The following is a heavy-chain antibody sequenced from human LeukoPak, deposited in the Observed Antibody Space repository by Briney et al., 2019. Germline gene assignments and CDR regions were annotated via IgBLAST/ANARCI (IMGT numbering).Heavy chain of an antibody. D-gene: IGHD2-21*02. Sequence: GASVKVSCKASGGTFSTYAYSWVRQAPGQGLEWMGRIFPIFGRPNYAQKFQGRVTITADKSTSTAYMELSSLRSEDTAMYYCASNPSRVVTALPDYWGQGTLVTVSS. CDR3: ASNPSRVVTALPDY. CDR1: GGTFSTYA. CDR2: IFPIFGRP. V-gene: IGHV1-69*04. J-gene: IGHJ4*02.